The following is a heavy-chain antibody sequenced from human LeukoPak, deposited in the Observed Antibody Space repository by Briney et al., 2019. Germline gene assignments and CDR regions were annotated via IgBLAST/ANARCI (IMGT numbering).Heavy chain of an antibody. J-gene: IGHJ3*02. Sequence: SVKVSCTASGGTFSSYAISWVRQAPGQGHEWMGGIIPIFGTANYAQKFQGRVTITSDKSTSTAYMELSSLRSEDTAVYCCASNIPAAMSRDAFDIWGQGTMVTVSS. V-gene: IGHV1-69*06. CDR2: IIPIFGTA. D-gene: IGHD2-2*01. CDR3: ASNIPAAMSRDAFDI. CDR1: GGTFSSYA.